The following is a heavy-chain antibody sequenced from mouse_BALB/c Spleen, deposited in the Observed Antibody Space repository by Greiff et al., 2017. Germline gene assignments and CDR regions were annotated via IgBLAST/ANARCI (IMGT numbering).Heavy chain of an antibody. J-gene: IGHJ2*01. CDR3: ARGRYSY. V-gene: IGHV3-2*02. CDR2: ISYSGST. Sequence: EVQLLESGPGLVKPSQSLSLTCTVTGYSITSDYAWNWLRQFPGNILVWMGFISYSGSTSYKPSLKSRISIARDTSKNQFFLQLNSVTTEDTATYYCARGRYSYWGQGTTLTVSS. CDR1: GYSITSDYA. D-gene: IGHD1-1*01.